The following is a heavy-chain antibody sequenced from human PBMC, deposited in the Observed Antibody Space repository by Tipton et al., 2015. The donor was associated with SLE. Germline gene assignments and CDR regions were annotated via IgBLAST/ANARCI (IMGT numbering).Heavy chain of an antibody. Sequence: SLRLSCAASGFIFSPHAMHWVRQAPGKGLEWVAVLSFDGSTQYYADSVKGRFTISRDNSDNALYLQMNSLRPEDTAMYYCARDQGKWGWGDDGFDIWCQETMVTVSS. CDR1: GFIFSPHA. D-gene: IGHD3-16*01. V-gene: IGHV3-30*04. CDR3: ARDQGKWGWGDDGFDI. CDR2: LSFDGSTQ. J-gene: IGHJ3*02.